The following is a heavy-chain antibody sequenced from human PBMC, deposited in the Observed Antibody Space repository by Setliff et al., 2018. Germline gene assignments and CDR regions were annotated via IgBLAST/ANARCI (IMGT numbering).Heavy chain of an antibody. D-gene: IGHD3-10*01. V-gene: IGHV4-61*01. CDR1: GGSVSSGSYY. Sequence: SETLSLTCTVSGGSVSSGSYYWSWIRQPPGKGLEWIGYIYYSGSTNYNPSLKSRVTISVDTSKNQFSLNVRSVTAADTAIYYCAKGRGEMDSWGQGILVTVSS. J-gene: IGHJ4*02. CDR3: AKGRGEMDS. CDR2: IYYSGST.